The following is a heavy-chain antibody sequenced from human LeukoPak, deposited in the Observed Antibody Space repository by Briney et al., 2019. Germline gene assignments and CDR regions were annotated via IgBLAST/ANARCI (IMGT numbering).Heavy chain of an antibody. CDR2: INPNSGGT. CDR3: ARELTMIVVAHAFDI. V-gene: IGHV1-2*02. CDR1: GYTFTGYY. J-gene: IGHJ3*02. Sequence: ASVKVSGKASGYTFTGYYMHWVRQAPGQGLEWMGWINPNSGGTNYAQKFQGRVTMTRDTSISTAYMELSRLRSDDTAVYYCARELTMIVVAHAFDIWGQGTMVTVSS. D-gene: IGHD3-22*01.